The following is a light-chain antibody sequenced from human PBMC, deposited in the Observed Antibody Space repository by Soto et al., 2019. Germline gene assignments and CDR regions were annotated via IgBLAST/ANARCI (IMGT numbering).Light chain of an antibody. Sequence: EIVLTQSPGTLSLSPGERATLSCGASQSVTSNYLAWYQQKPGQAPRLLIFGASIRVTGIPDRFIGSGSGTDFTLTISRLEPEDFAVYHCHQYGGSPPTFGQGTKVDIK. V-gene: IGKV3-20*01. CDR3: HQYGGSPPT. CDR2: GAS. CDR1: QSVTSNY. J-gene: IGKJ1*01.